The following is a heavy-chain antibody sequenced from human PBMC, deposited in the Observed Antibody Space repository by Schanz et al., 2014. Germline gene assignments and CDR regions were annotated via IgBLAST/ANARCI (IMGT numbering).Heavy chain of an antibody. J-gene: IGHJ4*02. V-gene: IGHV1-8*01. CDR2: MNPNSGNP. CDR3: ARGRTFDY. Sequence: EKVSCTASGYTFTSYDINWVRQAPGQGLEWLGWMNPNSGNPGFAQNFRGRVTMTRNTSMSTAYIELHILTSEDTAVYYCARGRTFDYWGQGTLVTVSS. CDR1: GYTFTSYD.